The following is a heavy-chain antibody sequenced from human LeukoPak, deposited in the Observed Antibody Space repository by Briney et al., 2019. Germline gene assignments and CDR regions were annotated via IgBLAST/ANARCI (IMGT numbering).Heavy chain of an antibody. V-gene: IGHV3-73*01. Sequence: GGSLRLSCAASGFTFSGSAMHWVRQASGKGLEWVGRIRSKANSYATAYAASVKGRFTISRDDSKNTAYLQMNSLKTEDTAVYYCTRPLYSGSYYYYYMDVWGKGTTVTVSS. D-gene: IGHD1-26*01. J-gene: IGHJ6*03. CDR1: GFTFSGSA. CDR3: TRPLYSGSYYYYYMDV. CDR2: IRSKANSYAT.